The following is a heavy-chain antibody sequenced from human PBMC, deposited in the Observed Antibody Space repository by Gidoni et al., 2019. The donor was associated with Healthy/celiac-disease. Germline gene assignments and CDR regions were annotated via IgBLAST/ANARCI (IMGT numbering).Heavy chain of an antibody. V-gene: IGHV1-8*01. Sequence: QVQLVQSGAEVKKPGASVKVSCKASGYRITRYAINWVRQATGQGLEWMGWMNPKSGNRCYAQKVQGRVTMTMNTSISTAYMELSSLRSEDTAVYYCARGNAYYYILTGRYDGMDVWGQGTTVTVSS. CDR1: GYRITRYA. J-gene: IGHJ6*02. CDR3: ARGNAYYYILTGRYDGMDV. D-gene: IGHD3-9*01. CDR2: MNPKSGNR.